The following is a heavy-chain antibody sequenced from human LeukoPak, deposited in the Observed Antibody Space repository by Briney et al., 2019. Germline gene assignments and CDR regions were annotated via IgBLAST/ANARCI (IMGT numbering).Heavy chain of an antibody. D-gene: IGHD3-10*01. J-gene: IGHJ4*02. CDR2: ISSSSSYT. CDR1: GFTFSDYY. V-gene: IGHV3-11*05. Sequence: GGSLRLSCAASGFTFSDYYMSWIRQAPGKGLEWVSYISSSSSYTNYADSVKGRFTISRDNAKNSLCLQMNSLRAEDTAVYYCARDRSLGGSGSYYNFDYWGQGTLVTVSS. CDR3: ARDRSLGGSGSYYNFDY.